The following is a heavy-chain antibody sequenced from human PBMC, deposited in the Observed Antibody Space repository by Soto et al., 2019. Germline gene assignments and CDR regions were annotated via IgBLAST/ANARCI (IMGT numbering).Heavy chain of an antibody. CDR2: IKQDGSEK. J-gene: IGHJ6*02. V-gene: IGHV3-7*05. CDR1: GFTFSSYW. D-gene: IGHD3-9*01. Sequence: GGSLRLSCAASGFTFSSYWMSWVRQAPGKGLEWVANIKQDGSEKYYVDSVKGRFTISRDNVKNSLYLQMNSLRAEDTAVYYCARIPHYDILTGPDYYYYGMDVWGQGTTVTVSS. CDR3: ARIPHYDILTGPDYYYYGMDV.